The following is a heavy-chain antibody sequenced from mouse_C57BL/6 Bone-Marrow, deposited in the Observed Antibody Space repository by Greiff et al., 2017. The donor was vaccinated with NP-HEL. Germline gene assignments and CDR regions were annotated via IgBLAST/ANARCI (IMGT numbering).Heavy chain of an antibody. D-gene: IGHD2-1*01. CDR1: GYTFTSYW. V-gene: IGHV1-69*01. CDR2: IDPSDCYT. Sequence: QVQLQQPGAELVMPGASVKLSCKASGYTFTSYWMHWVKQRPGQGLEWIGEIDPSDCYTNYNEKFKGKSTLTVDKSSSTAYKQLSSLTSEDSAVYYSARGSIWYEYHAWFAYWGQGTLVTVSA. J-gene: IGHJ3*01. CDR3: ARGSIWYEYHAWFAY.